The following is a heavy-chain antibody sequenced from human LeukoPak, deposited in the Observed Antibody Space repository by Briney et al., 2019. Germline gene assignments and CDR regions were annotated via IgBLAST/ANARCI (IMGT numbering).Heavy chain of an antibody. J-gene: IGHJ3*02. CDR1: GFTVSNNY. CDR2: IKQDGSEK. V-gene: IGHV3-7*01. Sequence: GGSLRLSCAASGFTVSNNYMSWVRQAPGKGLEWVANIKQDGSEKYYVDSVKGRFTISRDNAKNSLYLQMNSLRAEDTAVYHCARGRTPSSHYMVRGVMLDAFDIWGQGTMVTVSS. D-gene: IGHD3-10*01. CDR3: ARGRTPSSHYMVRGVMLDAFDI.